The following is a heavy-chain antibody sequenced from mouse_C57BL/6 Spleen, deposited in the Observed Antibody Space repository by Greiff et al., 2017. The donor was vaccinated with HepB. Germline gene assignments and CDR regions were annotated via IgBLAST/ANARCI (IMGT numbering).Heavy chain of an antibody. V-gene: IGHV1-59*01. CDR3: ARFYSNYGRVFDY. CDR2: IDPSDSYT. CDR1: GYTFTSYW. Sequence: QVQLQQPGAELVRPGTSVKLSCKASGYTFTSYWMHWVKQRPGQGLEWIGVIDPSDSYTNYNQKFKGKATLTVDTSSSTAYMQLSSLTSEDSAVYYCARFYSNYGRVFDYWGQGTTLTVSS. D-gene: IGHD2-5*01. J-gene: IGHJ2*01.